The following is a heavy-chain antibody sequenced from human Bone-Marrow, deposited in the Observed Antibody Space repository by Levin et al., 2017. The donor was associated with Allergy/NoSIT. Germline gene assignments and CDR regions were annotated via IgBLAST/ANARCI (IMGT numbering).Heavy chain of an antibody. V-gene: IGHV3-23*01. D-gene: IGHD1-26*01. Sequence: GGSLRLSCAASGFTFSSYAMSWVRQAPGKGLEWVSAISGSGGSTYYADSVKGRFTISRDNSKNTLYLQMNSLRAEDTAVYYCAKDNRGHPVEPVGFDPWGQGTLVTVSS. CDR1: GFTFSSYA. J-gene: IGHJ5*02. CDR3: AKDNRGHPVEPVGFDP. CDR2: ISGSGGST.